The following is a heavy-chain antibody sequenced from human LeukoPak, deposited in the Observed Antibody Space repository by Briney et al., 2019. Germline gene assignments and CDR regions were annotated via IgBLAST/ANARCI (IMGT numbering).Heavy chain of an antibody. CDR1: GYTFTSYD. Sequence: ASVKVSCKASGYTFTSYDINWVRQATGQGLEWMGWMNPQSGYTGYAQKFQGRVAMTRDTSISTAYMELGSLRSEDTAVYYCARVTGSIDYWGQGTLVTVSS. CDR3: ARVTGSIDY. CDR2: MNPQSGYT. D-gene: IGHD1-26*01. V-gene: IGHV1-8*01. J-gene: IGHJ4*02.